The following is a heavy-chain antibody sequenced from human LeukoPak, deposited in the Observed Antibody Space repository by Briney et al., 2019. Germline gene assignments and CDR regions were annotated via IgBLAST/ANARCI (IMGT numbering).Heavy chain of an antibody. CDR3: AKAPVTSCRGAFCYPFDY. Sequence: GGSLRLSCAASGFTFSSYWMSWVRQAPGKGLEWVSAMSSSDDGRYYAASVRGRFTISRDTSRSTLYLQMNSLRAEDAAVYYCAKAPVTSCRGAFCYPFDYWGQGTLVTVSS. D-gene: IGHD2-15*01. J-gene: IGHJ4*02. CDR2: MSSSDDGR. CDR1: GFTFSSYW. V-gene: IGHV3-23*01.